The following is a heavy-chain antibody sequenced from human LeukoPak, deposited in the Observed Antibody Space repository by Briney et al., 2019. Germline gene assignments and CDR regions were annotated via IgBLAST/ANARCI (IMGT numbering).Heavy chain of an antibody. D-gene: IGHD3-3*01. CDR2: IGGRGGST. V-gene: IGHV3-23*01. Sequence: GGSLRLSXAASGFTFSSHAMAWVRQAPGKGLEWVSAIGGRGGSTYYADSVKGRFTISRDNSKNTVYLQMNSLRAEDTAVYYCARDPGVVAFHYFDFWGQGTLVTVSS. CDR1: GFTFSSHA. CDR3: ARDPGVVAFHYFDF. J-gene: IGHJ4*02.